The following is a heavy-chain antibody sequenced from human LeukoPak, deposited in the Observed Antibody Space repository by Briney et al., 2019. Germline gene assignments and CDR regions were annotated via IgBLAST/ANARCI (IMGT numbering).Heavy chain of an antibody. Sequence: GGSLRLSCAASGFTFSSYGMHWVRQAPGKGLEWVAVISYDGTSKYYADSVKGRFTISRDNSKNTLYLQMNSLRAEDTALYSCARAYTEGSSWYDYWGQGTLVTVSS. CDR2: ISYDGTSK. V-gene: IGHV3-30*03. D-gene: IGHD6-13*01. CDR3: ARAYTEGSSWYDY. CDR1: GFTFSSYG. J-gene: IGHJ4*02.